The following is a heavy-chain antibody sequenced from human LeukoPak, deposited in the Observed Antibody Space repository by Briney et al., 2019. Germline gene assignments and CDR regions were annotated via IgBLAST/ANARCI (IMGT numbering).Heavy chain of an antibody. CDR3: ARDPHYYDSGRELDY. Sequence: PSQTLSLTCVISGDHVSRNGAGWHWIRQSPSRGLEWLGNTYYRSKWYNDYAGSVKSRITINADTSKNHFSLQLKSVTPENTAVYYCARDPHYYDSGRELDYWGQGTLVTVSS. D-gene: IGHD3-10*01. CDR1: GDHVSRNGAG. V-gene: IGHV6-1*01. J-gene: IGHJ4*02. CDR2: TYYRSKWYN.